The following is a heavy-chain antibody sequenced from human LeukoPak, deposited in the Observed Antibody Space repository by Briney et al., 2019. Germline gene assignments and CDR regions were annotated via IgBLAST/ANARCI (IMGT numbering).Heavy chain of an antibody. Sequence: PGGSLRLSCAASGFTFSSYWMHWVRHAPGKGLVWVSRINSDGSSRSYADSVKGRFTISRDNAKNTLYLQMNSLRAEDTAVYYCVRDPGYYDSSGFHPFDYWGQGTLVTVSS. CDR2: INSDGSSR. CDR3: VRDPGYYDSSGFHPFDY. CDR1: GFTFSSYW. D-gene: IGHD3-22*01. V-gene: IGHV3-74*01. J-gene: IGHJ4*02.